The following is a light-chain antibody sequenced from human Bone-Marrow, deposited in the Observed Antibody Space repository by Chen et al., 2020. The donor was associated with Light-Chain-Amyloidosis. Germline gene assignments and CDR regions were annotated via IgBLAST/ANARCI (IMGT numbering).Light chain of an antibody. Sequence: QSVLTQPPSASGTPGTRVSISCSGSSSNIGPNYVFWYQHLPGSAPKLLIYRNNQWPSGVPDRFSGSKSGTSASLAINGLRSEDEADYYCAAWDDSLSGWVFGGGTRLTVL. CDR3: AAWDDSLSGWV. J-gene: IGLJ3*02. CDR2: RNN. V-gene: IGLV1-47*01. CDR1: SSNIGPNY.